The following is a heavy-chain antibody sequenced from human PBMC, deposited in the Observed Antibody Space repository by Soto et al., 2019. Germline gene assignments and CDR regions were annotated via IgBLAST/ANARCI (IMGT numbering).Heavy chain of an antibody. D-gene: IGHD6-19*01. CDR2: ITNYNGNA. CDR3: AREGGWYGFDY. CDR1: GYTFIHYG. V-gene: IGHV1-18*01. Sequence: GASVKVSCKASGYTFIHYGVNWVRQAPGQGLEWMGSITNYNGNANYAQKFQDRLTLTTDTSTSTAYMELRSLRSDDTAVYYCAREGGWYGFDYWGQGTRVTVSS. J-gene: IGHJ4*02.